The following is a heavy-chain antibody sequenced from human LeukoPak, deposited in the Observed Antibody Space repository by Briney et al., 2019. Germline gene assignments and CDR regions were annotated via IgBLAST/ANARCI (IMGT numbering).Heavy chain of an antibody. CDR1: GYTFSDYG. D-gene: IGHD1-26*01. CDR3: ARGGWELLRVYYFDY. Sequence: ASVKVSCKASGYTFSDYGITWVRQAPGEGLEWMGWISAYSGTTNYAQKVQGRLTITTDTSTSTAYMELKNLRSDDTAVYYCARGGWELLRVYYFDYWGQGTLVTVSS. CDR2: ISAYSGTT. J-gene: IGHJ4*02. V-gene: IGHV1-18*01.